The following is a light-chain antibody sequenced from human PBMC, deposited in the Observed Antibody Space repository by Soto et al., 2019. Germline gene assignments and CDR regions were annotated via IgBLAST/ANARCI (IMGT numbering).Light chain of an antibody. CDR1: LSLLHRSGNNY. CDR3: MHDLAIPLT. J-gene: IGKJ5*01. V-gene: IGKV2-28*01. Sequence: DIVMTQSPLSLPVTPGEPASISCRSSLSLLHRSGNNYLDWYLQRPGQSPQLLIYFGSHRASGVPDRFSGSGSGTQSTLKISRVEAEDVGFYYCMHDLAIPLTFGQGTRLEI. CDR2: FGS.